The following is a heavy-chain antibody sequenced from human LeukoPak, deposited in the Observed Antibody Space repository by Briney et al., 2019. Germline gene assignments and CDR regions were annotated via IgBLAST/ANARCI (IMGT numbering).Heavy chain of an antibody. J-gene: IGHJ6*02. D-gene: IGHD2-15*01. V-gene: IGHV4-59*08. Sequence: SETLSLTCTVSGGSMSSYYWSWIRQPPGKGLEWIGYIYYSGSTKYNPSLKSRVTISVDTSKNQFSLKLSSVTAADTAVYYCARHVHCSGGSCFRYGMDVWGQGTTVTVSS. CDR1: GGSMSSYY. CDR2: IYYSGST. CDR3: ARHVHCSGGSCFRYGMDV.